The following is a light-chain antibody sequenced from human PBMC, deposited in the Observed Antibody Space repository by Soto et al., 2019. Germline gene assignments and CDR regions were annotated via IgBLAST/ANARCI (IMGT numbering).Light chain of an antibody. CDR2: DVS. J-gene: IGLJ1*01. V-gene: IGLV2-14*01. CDR1: SSDVGGYIY. CDR3: VSYTTSTSYV. Sequence: QSALTQPASVSGSPGQSITISCTGTSSDVGGYIYVSWYQQHPGKAPKLVIYDVSNRPSGVSNRFSGSKSGNTASLTISGLQAEDEADYYCVSYTTSTSYVFGTGTKVTVL.